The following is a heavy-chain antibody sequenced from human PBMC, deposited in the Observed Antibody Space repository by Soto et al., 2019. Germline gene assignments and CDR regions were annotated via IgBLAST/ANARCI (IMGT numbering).Heavy chain of an antibody. J-gene: IGHJ6*02. D-gene: IGHD3-10*01. CDR1: GHTFTSYA. CDR2: INAGNGNT. Sequence: VQLVQSGAEEKKPGASEKVSCKASGHTFTSYAMHWVRQAPGQRLEWMGWINAGNGNTKYSQKFQGRVTITRDTSASTAYMELSSLRSEDTAVYYCARDYYYGSGWKGMDVWGQGTTVTVSS. V-gene: IGHV1-3*05. CDR3: ARDYYYGSGWKGMDV.